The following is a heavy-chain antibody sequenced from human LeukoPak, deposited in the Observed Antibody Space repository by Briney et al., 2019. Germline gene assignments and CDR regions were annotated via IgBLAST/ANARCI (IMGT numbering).Heavy chain of an antibody. CDR2: LYGAGST. CDR1: GFNVSSNY. D-gene: IGHD6-19*01. V-gene: IGHV3-53*04. Sequence: GGSLRLSGAASGFNVSSNYMSWVRQAPGKGLEGVSVLYGAGSTYYADSVKGRFTISRHDSQNTLFLQMNSLRAEDTAVYYCARGGTPGFSTGRIDYWGQGTLVTVSS. CDR3: ARGGTPGFSTGRIDY. J-gene: IGHJ4*02.